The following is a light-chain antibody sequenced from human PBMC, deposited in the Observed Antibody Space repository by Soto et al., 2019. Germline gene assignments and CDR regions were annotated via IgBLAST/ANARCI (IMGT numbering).Light chain of an antibody. V-gene: IGKV3-15*01. J-gene: IGKJ1*01. CDR2: GAS. CDR1: QGVSSY. Sequence: EVVLTPSPATLSLSPGERATLSCRASQGVSSYLAWYQQKPGQAPRLLIYGASTRATDMPGRFSGRGAGAEFTLTTSSLQSEDFAVYYCQQYRSWPRTFGQGTKGDI. CDR3: QQYRSWPRT.